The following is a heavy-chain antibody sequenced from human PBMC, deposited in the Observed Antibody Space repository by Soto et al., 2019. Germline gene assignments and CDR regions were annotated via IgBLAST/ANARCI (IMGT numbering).Heavy chain of an antibody. V-gene: IGHV3-11*06. Sequence: QVQLVESGGGLVPPGGSLRLSCAGSGFTFGDSYMNWIRQAPGKGLEWLSYISPGSRYPAYADSVKGRFTISRDNAKRSLYLQMMSLTAEDTAIYYCVRGGGGGLFDPWGQGTMVTVSS. D-gene: IGHD2-15*01. CDR2: ISPGSRYP. CDR1: GFTFGDSY. CDR3: VRGGGGGLFDP. J-gene: IGHJ5*02.